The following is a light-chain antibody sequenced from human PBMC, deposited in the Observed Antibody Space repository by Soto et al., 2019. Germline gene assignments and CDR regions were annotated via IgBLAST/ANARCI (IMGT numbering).Light chain of an antibody. CDR1: SGYMGNFNY. CDR2: EVT. Sequence: QSVLTQPASVSGSPGQSITISCTGTSGYMGNFNYVSWYQQVPGKAPTLLIYEVTNRPSGVSSRFSGSKSGYPASLTIPDLQAEDDADYYCSAFTVHTTPVVFGGGTKVTVL. CDR3: SAFTVHTTPVV. J-gene: IGLJ2*01. V-gene: IGLV2-14*01.